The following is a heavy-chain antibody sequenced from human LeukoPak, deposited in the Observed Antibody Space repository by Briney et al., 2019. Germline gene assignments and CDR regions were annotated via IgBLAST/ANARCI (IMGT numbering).Heavy chain of an antibody. CDR1: GFTFSSYS. Sequence: GGSLRLSCAASGFTFSSYSMNWVRQAPGKGLEWVSYISSSSSIIYYADSVKGRFTISRDNGKNSLYLQMSSLRAEDTAVYYCARARYSSSWYEPHDAFDIWGQGTMVTVSS. D-gene: IGHD6-13*01. CDR2: ISSSSSII. J-gene: IGHJ3*02. V-gene: IGHV3-48*01. CDR3: ARARYSSSWYEPHDAFDI.